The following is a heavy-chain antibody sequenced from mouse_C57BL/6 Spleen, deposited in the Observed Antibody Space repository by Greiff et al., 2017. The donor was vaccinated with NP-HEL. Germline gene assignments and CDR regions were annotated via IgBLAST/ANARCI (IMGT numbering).Heavy chain of an antibody. CDR2: INPGSGGT. CDR1: GYAFTNYL. D-gene: IGHD1-1*01. J-gene: IGHJ2*01. CDR3: ARGGYYGSSGYYFDY. Sequence: QVQLKESGAELVRPGTSVKVSCKASGYAFTNYLIEWVKQRPGQGLEWIGVINPGSGGTNYNEKFKGKATLTADKSSSTAYMQLSSLTSEDSAVYFCARGGYYGSSGYYFDYWGQGTTLTVSS. V-gene: IGHV1-54*01.